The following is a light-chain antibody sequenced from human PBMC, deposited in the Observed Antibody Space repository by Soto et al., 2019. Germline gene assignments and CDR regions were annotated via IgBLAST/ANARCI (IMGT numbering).Light chain of an antibody. J-gene: IGKJ2*01. CDR1: RVISNL. CDR2: ASF. Sequence: DIRITHPQPSLLAFSGEEVRTTCRAVRVISNLLNCYQQTPGKAPRFLIYASFSLESGVPSRFSGSGSGTDFTLTISSLQPDDFATYYCQQSYSTPYTFGQGTKLEIK. CDR3: QQSYSTPYT. V-gene: IGKV1-39*01.